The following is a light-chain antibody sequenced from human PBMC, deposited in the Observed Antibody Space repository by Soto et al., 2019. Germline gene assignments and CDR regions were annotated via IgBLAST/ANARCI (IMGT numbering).Light chain of an antibody. Sequence: TLSCRVSQSIRSNLAWYQQKPGQAPRLLIYGASTRATGIPARFSGSGSGTEFTLTISSLQSEDSAVYYCQQYNNWPPITFGQGTRWRL. CDR2: GAS. CDR1: QSIRSN. J-gene: IGKJ5*01. V-gene: IGKV3-15*01. CDR3: QQYNNWPPIT.